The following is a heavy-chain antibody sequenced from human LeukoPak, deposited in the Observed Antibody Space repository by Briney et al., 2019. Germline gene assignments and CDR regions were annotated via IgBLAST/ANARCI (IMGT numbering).Heavy chain of an antibody. CDR3: ARRPANYYDSSGYYPTYAFDI. CDR2: IYYSGST. CDR1: GGSISSSSYY. V-gene: IGHV4-39*07. Sequence: PSETLSLTCTVSGGSISSSSYYWGWIRQPPGKGLEWIGSIYYSGSTYYNPSLKSRVTISVDTSKNQFSLKLSSVTAADTAVYYCARRPANYYDSSGYYPTYAFDIWGQGTMVTVSS. D-gene: IGHD3-22*01. J-gene: IGHJ3*02.